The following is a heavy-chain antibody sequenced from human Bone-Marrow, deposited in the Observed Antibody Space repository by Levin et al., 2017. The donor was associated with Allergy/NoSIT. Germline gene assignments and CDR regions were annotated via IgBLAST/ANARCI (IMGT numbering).Heavy chain of an antibody. D-gene: IGHD6-19*01. CDR3: ARVRVGGVAGHNGVDV. V-gene: IGHV3-33*01. CDR2: IWFDGSET. Sequence: GGSLRLSCAASGLTLSNYDMNWVRQAPGKGLEWVAVIWFDGSETHYADSVKGRFTISRDVSRDTVFLQMNSLGGDDSGVYYCARVRVGGVAGHNGVDVWGQGTMVTVSS. CDR1: GLTLSNYD. J-gene: IGHJ3*01.